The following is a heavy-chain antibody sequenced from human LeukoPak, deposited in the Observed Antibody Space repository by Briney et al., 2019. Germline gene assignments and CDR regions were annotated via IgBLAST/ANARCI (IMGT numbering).Heavy chain of an antibody. CDR3: ARGYYYGSGSYTGFDP. CDR1: GGSISSYY. V-gene: IGHV4-59*01. Sequence: PSETLSLTCTVSGGSISSYYWSWIRQPPGKGLEWIGYIYYSGSTNYNPSLKSRVTISVDTSKNQFSLKLSSVTAADTAVYYYARGYYYGSGSYTGFDPWGQGTLVTVSS. CDR2: IYYSGST. D-gene: IGHD3-10*01. J-gene: IGHJ5*02.